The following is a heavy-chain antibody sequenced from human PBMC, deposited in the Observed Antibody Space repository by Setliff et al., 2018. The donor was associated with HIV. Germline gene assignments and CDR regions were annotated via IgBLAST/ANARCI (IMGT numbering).Heavy chain of an antibody. CDR2: IYYSGTI. Sequence: SETLSLTCDVSGGSLSNPNYYWAWIRQPPGKGLEWIGSIYYSGTIYYNPSLKSRVTMSLAMSKNQFSLRLNSLTAADTAVYYCARSISSGWYYGYFDYWGQGTLVTVSS. V-gene: IGHV4-39*07. D-gene: IGHD6-19*01. J-gene: IGHJ4*02. CDR1: GGSLSNPNYY. CDR3: ARSISSGWYYGYFDY.